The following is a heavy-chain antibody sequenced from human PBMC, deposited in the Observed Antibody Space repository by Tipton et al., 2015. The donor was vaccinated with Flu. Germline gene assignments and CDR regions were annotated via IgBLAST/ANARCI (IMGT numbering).Heavy chain of an antibody. CDR3: VRTPRDPYSSSIDY. CDR2: IYPDDSDT. CDR1: GSSFISYW. D-gene: IGHD6-6*01. J-gene: IGHJ4*02. Sequence: QLVQSGAEVKKPGESLKISCKGSGSSFISYWIAWVRQMPGKGLEWMGIIYPDDSDTKYSPSFQGQVTFSADKSLNTAYLQWSSLKASDTAMYYCVRTPRDPYSSSIDYWGQGTLVTVSS. V-gene: IGHV5-51*03.